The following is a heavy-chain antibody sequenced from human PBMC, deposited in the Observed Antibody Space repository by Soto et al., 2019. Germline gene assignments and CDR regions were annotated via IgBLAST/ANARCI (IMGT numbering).Heavy chain of an antibody. V-gene: IGHV3-11*01. Sequence: GGSLRLSCAASGFTFSDYYMSWIRQAPGKGLEWVSYISSSGSTIYYADSVKGRFTISRDNAKNSLYLQMNSLRAEDTAVYYCARPPYDSSGYYYLDYWGQGTLVTVSS. CDR2: ISSSGSTI. D-gene: IGHD3-22*01. CDR1: GFTFSDYY. CDR3: ARPPYDSSGYYYLDY. J-gene: IGHJ4*02.